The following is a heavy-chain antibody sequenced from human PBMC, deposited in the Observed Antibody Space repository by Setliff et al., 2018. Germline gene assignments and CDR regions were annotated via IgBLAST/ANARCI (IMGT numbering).Heavy chain of an antibody. CDR1: ALTFSNYG. CDR3: ARNTDLRNGFDY. CDR2: IRNDGTEK. V-gene: IGHV3-30*02. D-gene: IGHD5-18*01. Sequence: GGSLRLSCAASALTFSNYGIHWVRQAPGKGLEWVAFIRNDGTEKFHADPVKGRFTVSRDNAKNSLYLQMNSLRAEDTAVYYCARNTDLRNGFDYWGQGTLVTVSS. J-gene: IGHJ4*02.